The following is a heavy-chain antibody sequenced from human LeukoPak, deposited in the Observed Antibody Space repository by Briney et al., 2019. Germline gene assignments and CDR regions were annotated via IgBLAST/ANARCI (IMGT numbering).Heavy chain of an antibody. CDR1: GFTFGDYA. D-gene: IGHD3-22*01. V-gene: IGHV3-49*03. Sequence: GGSLRLXCTASGFTFGDYAMSWFRQAPGKGLQWVGYIRSKAYGATTEYAASVKGRFTISRDDSKSIAYLQMNSLKTEDTAVYYCTREYYYHSSGFDYWGQGTLVTVSP. J-gene: IGHJ4*02. CDR3: TREYYYHSSGFDY. CDR2: IRSKAYGATT.